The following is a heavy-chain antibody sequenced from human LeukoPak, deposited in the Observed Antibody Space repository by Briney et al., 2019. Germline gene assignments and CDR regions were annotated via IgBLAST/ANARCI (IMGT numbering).Heavy chain of an antibody. CDR1: GYTFINYA. CDR3: AREDRLELTADC. Sequence: ASVKVSCKASGYTFINYAMHWVRQAPGQRLEWMGRINAGNGNTKYSQKFQGRVTITKDTSASTAYMELSSLRSEDTAVYYCAREDRLELTADCWGQGTLVTVSS. V-gene: IGHV1-3*01. J-gene: IGHJ4*02. D-gene: IGHD1-7*01. CDR2: INAGNGNT.